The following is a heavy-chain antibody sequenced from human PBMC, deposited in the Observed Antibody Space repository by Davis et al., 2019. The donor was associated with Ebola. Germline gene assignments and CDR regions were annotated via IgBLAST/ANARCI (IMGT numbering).Heavy chain of an antibody. CDR2: IYYSGST. CDR3: ASWGPYDYVWGSYGY. Sequence: MPGGSLRLSCAVSGGSISSSNWWSWVRQPPGKGLEWIGSIYYSGSTYYNPSLKSRVTISVDTSKNQFSLKLSSVTAADTAVYYCASWGPYDYVWGSYGYWGQGTLVTVSS. J-gene: IGHJ4*02. D-gene: IGHD3-16*01. CDR1: GGSISSSNW. V-gene: IGHV4-4*02.